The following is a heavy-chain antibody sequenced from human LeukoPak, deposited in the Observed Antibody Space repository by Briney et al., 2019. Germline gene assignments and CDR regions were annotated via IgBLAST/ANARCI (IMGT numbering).Heavy chain of an antibody. J-gene: IGHJ4*02. D-gene: IGHD3-10*01. CDR1: GFTVSSNY. Sequence: GGSLRLSCAASGFTVSSNYMSWVRQAPGKGLEWVSVIYSGGSTYYADSVKGRFAISRDNSKNTLYLQMNSLRAEDTAVYYCARYSYWGYDGYGSGSYNYFDYWGQGTLVTVSS. CDR2: IYSGGST. V-gene: IGHV3-66*01. CDR3: ARYSYWGYDGYGSGSYNYFDY.